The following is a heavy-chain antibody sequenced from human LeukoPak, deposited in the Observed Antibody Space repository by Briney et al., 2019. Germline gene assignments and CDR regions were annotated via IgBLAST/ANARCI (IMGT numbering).Heavy chain of an antibody. CDR2: ISYDGSNK. V-gene: IGHV3-30-3*01. Sequence: GGSLRLSCAASGFTFSSYAMHWVRQAPGKGLEWVAVISYDGSNKYYADSVKGRFTISRDNSKNTLYLQMNSLRAEDTAVYYCARDHLVPAAIVPWGAFDIWGQGTMVTVSS. J-gene: IGHJ3*02. D-gene: IGHD2-2*02. CDR3: ARDHLVPAAIVPWGAFDI. CDR1: GFTFSSYA.